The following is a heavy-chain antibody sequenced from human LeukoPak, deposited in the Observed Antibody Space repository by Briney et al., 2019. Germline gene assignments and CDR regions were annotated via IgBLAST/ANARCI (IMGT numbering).Heavy chain of an antibody. J-gene: IGHJ4*02. CDR1: GYTFTSYG. V-gene: IGHV1-18*01. D-gene: IGHD3-22*01. CDR2: ISAYNGNT. CDR3: ARVETYYYDSSGYEH. Sequence: ASVKVSCKASGYTFTSYGISWVRQAPGQGLEWMGWISAYNGNTNYAQKLQGRVTMTTDTFTSTAYMELRSLRSDDTAVYYCARVETYYYDSSGYEHWGQGTLVTVSS.